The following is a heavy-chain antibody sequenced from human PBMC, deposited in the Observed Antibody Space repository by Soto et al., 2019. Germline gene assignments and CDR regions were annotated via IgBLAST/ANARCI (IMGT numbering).Heavy chain of an antibody. CDR1: GFTFSSYA. V-gene: IGHV3-23*01. CDR3: ASRFLEWFGNAFDI. D-gene: IGHD3-3*01. J-gene: IGHJ3*02. CDR2: ISGSGGST. Sequence: EVQLLESGGGLVQPGGSLRLSCAASGFTFSSYAMSWVRQAPGKGLEWVSAISGSGGSTYYADSVKGRFTISRDNSKNTLYRQMNSLRAEDAAVYYCASRFLEWFGNAFDIWGQGTMFTVSS.